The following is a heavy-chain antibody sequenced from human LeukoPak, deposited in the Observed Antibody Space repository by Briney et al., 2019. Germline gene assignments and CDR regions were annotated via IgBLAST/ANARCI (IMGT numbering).Heavy chain of an antibody. CDR3: ARGTYGYYMDV. CDR2: IYRSGST. Sequence: SEPLSLTCSGSDYSISNSLYWGWLRQPPGKGLEWIGSIYRSGSTFYNPSLKSRVTTSLDTSKNQFSLKLSSVTAADTAVYFCARGTYGYYMDVWGKGTTVTVSS. V-gene: IGHV4-38-2*02. J-gene: IGHJ6*03. CDR1: DYSISNSLY. D-gene: IGHD4-17*01.